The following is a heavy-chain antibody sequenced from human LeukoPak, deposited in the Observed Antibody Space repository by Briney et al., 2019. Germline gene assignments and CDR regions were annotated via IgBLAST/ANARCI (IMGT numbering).Heavy chain of an antibody. CDR3: ARHRGSGYPYFDY. CDR2: IYYSGST. CDR1: GGSINNYY. V-gene: IGHV4-59*01. Sequence: PSETLSLTCTVSGGSINNYYWSWIWQPPGKGLEWIGYIYYSGSTNYNPSLKSRVTISVDTSKNQFSLKMSSLTAADTAVYYCARHRGSGYPYFDYWGQGTLVTVSS. D-gene: IGHD3-22*01. J-gene: IGHJ4*02.